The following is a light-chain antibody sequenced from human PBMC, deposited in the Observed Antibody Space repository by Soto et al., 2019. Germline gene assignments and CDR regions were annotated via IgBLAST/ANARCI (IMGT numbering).Light chain of an antibody. CDR2: EVR. J-gene: IGLJ2*01. V-gene: IGLV2-14*01. Sequence: SVLTQPASVSGSPGQSITISCAGTMRDVGAYNLVSWYQQHPGRAPQLIIYEVRNRPSGISFRFSGPKSGNTASLTISGLQAEDEADYYCSSYTSKSSLIFGGGTKVTVL. CDR3: SSYTSKSSLI. CDR1: MRDVGAYNL.